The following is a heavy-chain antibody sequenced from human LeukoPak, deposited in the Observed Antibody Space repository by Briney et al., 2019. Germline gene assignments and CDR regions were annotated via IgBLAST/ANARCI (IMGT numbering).Heavy chain of an antibody. V-gene: IGHV3-7*01. Sequence: PGGSVRLSCAASGFPISSYWMSWVRQVPGKGLESVAHIKHDSSETYYVDTVRGRFIISRDNAKNSLYLQMSSLRVEDTAVYHCARGPTDFDASDIWGHGTLVTVSS. CDR3: ARGPTDFDASDI. CDR2: IKHDSSET. J-gene: IGHJ3*02. CDR1: GFPISSYW.